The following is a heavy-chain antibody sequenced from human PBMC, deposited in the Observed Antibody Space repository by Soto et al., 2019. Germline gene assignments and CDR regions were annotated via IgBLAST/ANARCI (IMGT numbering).Heavy chain of an antibody. J-gene: IGHJ4*02. CDR2: GSYSGTT. CDR1: GVSVSSGSFY. CDR3: ARGATVTQFDY. V-gene: IGHV4-61*01. Sequence: SETLSLTCTASGVSVSSGSFYWAWIRQPPGKGLEWIGFGSYSGTTNYKPSLKSRVTISVDTSRSQISLKVSSLTAADTAVYYCARGATVTQFDYWGRGTLVTVSS. D-gene: IGHD4-17*01.